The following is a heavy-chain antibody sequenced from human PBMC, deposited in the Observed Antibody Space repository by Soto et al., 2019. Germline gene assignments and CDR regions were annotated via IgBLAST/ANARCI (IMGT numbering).Heavy chain of an antibody. J-gene: IGHJ6*02. V-gene: IGHV4-30-2*01. D-gene: IGHD5-18*01. Sequence: QLQLQESGSGLVKPSQTLSLTCAVSGGSISSGGYSWSWIRQPPGKGLEWIGYIYHSGSTYYNPSLETRVTISGARSNNQFSLKLSSLTAADTAVYYCARGGYSFGLGYGMDVWGQGTTVTVSS. CDR1: GGSISSGGYS. CDR2: IYHSGST. CDR3: ARGGYSFGLGYGMDV.